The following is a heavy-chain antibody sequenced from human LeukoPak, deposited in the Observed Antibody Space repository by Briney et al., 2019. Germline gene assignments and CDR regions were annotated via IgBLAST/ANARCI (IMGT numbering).Heavy chain of an antibody. CDR3: ARWGSGSRYFDY. CDR1: GSSISSYY. J-gene: IGHJ4*02. CDR2: IYTSGST. D-gene: IGHD3-10*01. V-gene: IGHV4-4*07. Sequence: SETLSLTCTVSGSSISSYYWSCIRQPAGKGLEWIGRIYTSGSTNYNPSLKSRVTMSVDTSKNQFSLKLSSVTAADTAVYYCARWGSGSRYFDYWGQGTLVTVSS.